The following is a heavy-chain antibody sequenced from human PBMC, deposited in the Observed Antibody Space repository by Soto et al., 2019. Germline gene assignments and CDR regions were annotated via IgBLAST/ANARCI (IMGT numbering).Heavy chain of an antibody. J-gene: IGHJ6*02. D-gene: IGHD1-1*01. Sequence: EVQLVESGGGLVQPGRSLRLSCVASGFSFEDYAMHWVRQAPGKGLEWVSGISGDSGGIGYVDSVKGRFTITRDNAKKCLYLQLNSLRAEDTAKYYCAKDIHEMETGANRYYYYGMDVWGQGTTVTVSS. V-gene: IGHV3-9*01. CDR1: GFSFEDYA. CDR2: ISGDSGGI. CDR3: AKDIHEMETGANRYYYYGMDV.